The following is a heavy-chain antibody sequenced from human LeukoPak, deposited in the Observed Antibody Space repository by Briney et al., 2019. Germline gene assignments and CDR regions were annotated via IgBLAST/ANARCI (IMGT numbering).Heavy chain of an antibody. CDR3: AKGGKESDY. CDR2: IINSGSGT. CDR1: GFTFSSYA. D-gene: IGHD3-10*01. J-gene: IGHJ4*02. Sequence: GGSLRLSCAASGFTFSSYAMSWVRQAPGKGLEWVSAIINSGSGTYYVDSVKGRFTISRENSKNTLYLQMSSLRAEDTAVYYCAKGGKESDYWGQGTLVTVSS. V-gene: IGHV3-23*01.